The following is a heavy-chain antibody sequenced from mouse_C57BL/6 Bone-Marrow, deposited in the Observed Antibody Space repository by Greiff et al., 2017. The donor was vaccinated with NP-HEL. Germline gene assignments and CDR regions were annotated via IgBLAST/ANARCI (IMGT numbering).Heavy chain of an antibody. V-gene: IGHV1-4*01. D-gene: IGHD1-2*01. CDR2: INPSSGYT. CDR3: ARFLTGPGYFDY. J-gene: IGHJ2*01. Sequence: SGAELARPGASVKMSCKASGYTFTSYTMHWVKQRPGQGLEWIGYINPSSGYTKYNQKFKDKATLTADKSSSTAYMQLSSLTSEDSAVYYCARFLTGPGYFDYWGQGTTLTVSS. CDR1: GYTFTSYT.